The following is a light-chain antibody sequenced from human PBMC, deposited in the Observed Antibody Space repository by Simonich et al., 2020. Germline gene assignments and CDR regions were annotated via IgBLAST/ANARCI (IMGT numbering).Light chain of an antibody. CDR3: QQYYSTPT. J-gene: IGKJ1*01. V-gene: IGKV4-1*01. CDR1: QSVLYSSNNKNY. CDR2: WAS. Sequence: DIVMTQSPDSLAVSLGERATINCKSSQSVLYSSNNKNYLAWYQQKPGQPPKRLIYWASTRESGVPDRFSGSGSGTDFTLTISSLQAEDGAVYYCQQYYSTPTFGQGTKVEIK.